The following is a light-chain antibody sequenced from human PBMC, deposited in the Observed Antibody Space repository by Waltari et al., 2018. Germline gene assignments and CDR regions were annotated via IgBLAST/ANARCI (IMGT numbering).Light chain of an antibody. J-gene: IGKJ2*01. V-gene: IGKV3-20*01. Sequence: EIVLTHSPGTLSLSPGERATLSCRASQSVTSSYLAWYQQKPGQAPRLLIYGATSRATGIPDRFSGSGSGTDFTLIISRLEPEDFAVYYCQQYGGSPPYTFGQGTKLEI. CDR3: QQYGGSPPYT. CDR2: GAT. CDR1: QSVTSSY.